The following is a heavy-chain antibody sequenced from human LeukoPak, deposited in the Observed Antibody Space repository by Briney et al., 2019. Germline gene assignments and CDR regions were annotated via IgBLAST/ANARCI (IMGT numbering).Heavy chain of an antibody. CDR3: ATRGRCSSTSCFLRHYYYGMDV. Sequence: SETLSLTCAVYGGSFSGYYWSWVRQPPGKGLEWIGEINHSGSTNYNPSLKSRVTISVDTSKNQFSLKLSSVTAADTAVYYCATRGRCSSTSCFLRHYYYGMDVWVQGTTVTVSS. CDR2: INHSGST. CDR1: GGSFSGYY. D-gene: IGHD2-2*01. J-gene: IGHJ6*02. V-gene: IGHV4-34*01.